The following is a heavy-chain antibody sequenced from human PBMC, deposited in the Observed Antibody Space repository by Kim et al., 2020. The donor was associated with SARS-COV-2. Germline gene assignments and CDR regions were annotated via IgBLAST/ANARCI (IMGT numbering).Heavy chain of an antibody. CDR1: GFTFSDHY. Sequence: GSLRLSCAASGFTFSDHYMDWVRQAPGKGLEWVGRIRNKADSYSTEYAASVKGRFTISRDDSKNSLYLQINSLQTEDTAVYYCATGPGKFHYWGQGTLV. CDR3: ATGPGKFHY. D-gene: IGHD1-1*01. V-gene: IGHV3-72*01. CDR2: IRNKADSYST. J-gene: IGHJ1*01.